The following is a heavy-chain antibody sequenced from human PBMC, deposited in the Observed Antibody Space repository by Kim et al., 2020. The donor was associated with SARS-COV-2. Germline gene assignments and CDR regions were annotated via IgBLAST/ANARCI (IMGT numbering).Heavy chain of an antibody. J-gene: IGHJ6*03. CDR2: ISWNSGSI. CDR3: AKDYGSGSYPYMDV. Sequence: GGSLRLSCAASGFTFGDYAMHWVRQAPGKGLEWVSGISWNSGSIGYADSVKGRFTISRDNAKNSLYLQMNSLRAEVTALYYCAKDYGSGSYPYMDVWGKGTTVTVSS. CDR1: GFTFGDYA. D-gene: IGHD3-10*01. V-gene: IGHV3-9*01.